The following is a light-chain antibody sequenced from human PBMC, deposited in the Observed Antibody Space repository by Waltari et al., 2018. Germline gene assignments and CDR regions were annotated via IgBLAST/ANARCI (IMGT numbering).Light chain of an antibody. V-gene: IGLV1-44*01. Sequence: QSVLTQPPSVSGTPGQRVTLSCAGSDSNIGSRPLAWYQQRPGTAPRLVVYGNNYRRSAVPDRISASKAGTSASLARSGLHSEDEDDYYCAAWDDILREGLFGGGTKLTVL. J-gene: IGLJ2*01. CDR2: GNN. CDR3: AAWDDILREGL. CDR1: DSNIGSRP.